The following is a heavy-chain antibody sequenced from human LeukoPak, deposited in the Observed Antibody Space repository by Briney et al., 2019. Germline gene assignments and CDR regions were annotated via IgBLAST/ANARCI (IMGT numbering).Heavy chain of an antibody. CDR3: ARTGGYFDY. J-gene: IGHJ4*02. D-gene: IGHD7-27*01. Sequence: PSETLSLTCAVSGGSISCGGYSWSWIRQPPGKGLEWIGYIYHSGSAYYNPSLKSRVTISVDRSKNQFSLKLSSVTAADTAVYYCARTGGYFDYWGQGTLVTVSS. V-gene: IGHV4-30-2*01. CDR2: IYHSGSA. CDR1: GGSISCGGYS.